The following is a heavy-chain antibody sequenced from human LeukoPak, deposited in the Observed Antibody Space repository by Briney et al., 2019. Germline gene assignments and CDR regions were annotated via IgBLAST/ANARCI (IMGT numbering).Heavy chain of an antibody. CDR3: VRDWDHFDFDS. D-gene: IGHD3-9*01. CDR2: IRSKGDSYAT. J-gene: IGHJ5*01. CDR1: GFTFSGSA. Sequence: GGSLRLSCAASGFTFSGSAMHWVRQASGKGLEWVGRIRSKGDSYATAYAASVKGRFTISRDDSKNTAYLQMNSLRTEDTAVYYCVRDWDHFDFDSWGLGTLVTVSS. V-gene: IGHV3-73*01.